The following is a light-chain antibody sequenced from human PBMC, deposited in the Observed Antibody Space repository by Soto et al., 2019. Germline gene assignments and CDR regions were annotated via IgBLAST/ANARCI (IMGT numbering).Light chain of an antibody. V-gene: IGLV2-11*01. Sequence: QSALTQPRSVSGSPGQSVTISCTGTSSDVGGYNYASWYQQHPGKAPKLMIYDVSKRPSGVPDRFSGSKSGNTASLTISGLQAEDEADYSCQSYDSSLSGFYVFGTGTKVTVL. CDR1: SSDVGGYNY. J-gene: IGLJ1*01. CDR3: QSYDSSLSGFYV. CDR2: DVS.